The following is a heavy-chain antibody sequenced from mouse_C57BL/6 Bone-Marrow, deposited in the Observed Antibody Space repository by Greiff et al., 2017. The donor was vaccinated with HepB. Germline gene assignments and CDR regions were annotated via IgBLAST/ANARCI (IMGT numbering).Heavy chain of an antibody. D-gene: IGHD1-1*01. Sequence: QVQLKESGPELVKPGASVKISCKASGYAFSSSWMNWVKQRPGKGLERIGRIYPGDGDTNYNGKFKGKATLTADKSSSTAYMQLSSLTSEDAAVYFCAIPSFITPGYWGQGTTLTVSS. CDR2: IYPGDGDT. CDR1: GYAFSSSW. V-gene: IGHV1-82*01. J-gene: IGHJ2*01. CDR3: AIPSFITPGY.